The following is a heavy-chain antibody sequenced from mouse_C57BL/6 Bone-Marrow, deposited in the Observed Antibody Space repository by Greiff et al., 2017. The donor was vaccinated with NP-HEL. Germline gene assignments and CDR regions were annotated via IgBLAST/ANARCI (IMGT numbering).Heavy chain of an antibody. CDR2: IDPSDSCH. V-gene: IGHV1-69*01. J-gene: IGHJ1*03. Sequence: QVQLQQPGAELVMPGASVKLSCKASGYTFTSYWMHWVKQRPGQGLEWIGEIDPSDSCHNYNQQFQGKSTLTVDKSSSTAYMQLSSLTSEDSAVDYCARDSNPWYFDVWGTGTTVTVSS. D-gene: IGHD2-5*01. CDR1: GYTFTSYW. CDR3: ARDSNPWYFDV.